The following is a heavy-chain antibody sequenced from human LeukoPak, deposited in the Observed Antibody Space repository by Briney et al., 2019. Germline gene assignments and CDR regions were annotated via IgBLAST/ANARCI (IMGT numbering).Heavy chain of an antibody. Sequence: GGSLRLSCAASGFTVSSNYMSWVRKAPGKGLEWVSVIYSGGSTYYADSVKGRFTISRDDSKNTLYLQMNSLRAEDTAVYYCARTLAYCGGDCYPYGAFDIWGQGTMVTVSS. V-gene: IGHV3-53*01. D-gene: IGHD2-21*02. CDR3: ARTLAYCGGDCYPYGAFDI. CDR2: IYSGGST. CDR1: GFTVSSNY. J-gene: IGHJ3*02.